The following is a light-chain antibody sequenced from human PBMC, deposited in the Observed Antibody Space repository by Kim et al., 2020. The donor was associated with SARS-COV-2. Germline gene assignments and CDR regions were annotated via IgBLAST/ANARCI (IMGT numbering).Light chain of an antibody. J-gene: IGKJ2*01. V-gene: IGKV3-11*01. Sequence: LSPGKRATLSCRASQSVSSYVAWYQRKPGQAPRLLIYDASNRATGIPARFSGSGSGTDFTLTISSLEPEDFAVYYCQQRSNWPPYTFGQGTKLEI. CDR3: QQRSNWPPYT. CDR2: DAS. CDR1: QSVSSY.